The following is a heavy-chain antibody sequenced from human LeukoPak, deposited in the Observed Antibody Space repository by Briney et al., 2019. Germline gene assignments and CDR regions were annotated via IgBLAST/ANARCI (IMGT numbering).Heavy chain of an antibody. J-gene: IGHJ4*02. Sequence: EGSLRLSCAASGFTFSNYGMHWVRQAPGKGLEWVAVISYDGSNKYYADSVKGRFTISRDNSKNTLYLQMNSLRAEDTAVYYCARFDSSGYYFDYWGQGTLVTVSS. CDR3: ARFDSSGYYFDY. V-gene: IGHV3-30*03. CDR2: ISYDGSNK. CDR1: GFTFSNYG. D-gene: IGHD3-22*01.